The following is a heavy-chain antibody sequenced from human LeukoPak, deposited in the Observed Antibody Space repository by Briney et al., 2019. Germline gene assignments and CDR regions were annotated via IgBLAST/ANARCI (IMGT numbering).Heavy chain of an antibody. CDR1: GYTFTNYG. V-gene: IGHV1-69*13. Sequence: SVKVSCKDSGYTFTNYGIRWVRQAPGQELEWMGGIIPIFGTANYAQKFQGRVTITADESTSTAYMELSSLRYEDTAVYYCARPGSSSSPDYWGQGTLVTVSS. D-gene: IGHD6-6*01. CDR2: IIPIFGTA. CDR3: ARPGSSSSPDY. J-gene: IGHJ4*02.